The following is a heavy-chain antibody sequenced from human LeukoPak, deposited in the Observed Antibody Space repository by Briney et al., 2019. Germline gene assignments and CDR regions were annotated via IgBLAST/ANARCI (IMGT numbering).Heavy chain of an antibody. Sequence: GASVKVSCKASGYTFTGYYMHWVRQAPGQGLEWMGWISPTSGGTNYAQKFQGRVTMTRDTSISTAYMELSRLRSEDTAVYYCARADDYDFWSGYRGGAFDIWGQGTMVTVSS. V-gene: IGHV1-2*02. J-gene: IGHJ3*02. CDR3: ARADDYDFWSGYRGGAFDI. CDR1: GYTFTGYY. CDR2: ISPTSGGT. D-gene: IGHD3-3*01.